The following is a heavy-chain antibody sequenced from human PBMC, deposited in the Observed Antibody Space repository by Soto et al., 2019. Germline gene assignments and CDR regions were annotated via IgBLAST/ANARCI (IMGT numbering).Heavy chain of an antibody. D-gene: IGHD3-22*01. CDR1: GASITSSY. J-gene: IGHJ3*02. CDR3: ARGYYDSRGQSNTFDI. CDR2: VHYSGST. V-gene: IGHV4-59*01. Sequence: PSETLSLTCTVSGASITSSYWSWIRQSPGKRLEWIAYVHYSGSTNYNPSLKSRVTISVDTSKNQFSLKLSSVTAADTAAYYCARGYYDSRGQSNTFDIWGQGTMVTVSS.